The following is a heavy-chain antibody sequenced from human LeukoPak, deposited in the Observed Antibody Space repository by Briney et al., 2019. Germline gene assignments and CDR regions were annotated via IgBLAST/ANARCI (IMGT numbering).Heavy chain of an antibody. D-gene: IGHD3-3*01. Sequence: ASVKVSCKVSGYTLTELSMHWVRQAPGKGLEWMGGFDPEDGETIYAQKFQGRVTMTEDTSTDTAYMELSSLRSEDTAVYYCARDGSSLRFLEWTYYYYYYMDVWGKGTTVTVSS. V-gene: IGHV1-24*01. CDR1: GYTLTELS. CDR2: FDPEDGET. J-gene: IGHJ6*03. CDR3: ARDGSSLRFLEWTYYYYYYMDV.